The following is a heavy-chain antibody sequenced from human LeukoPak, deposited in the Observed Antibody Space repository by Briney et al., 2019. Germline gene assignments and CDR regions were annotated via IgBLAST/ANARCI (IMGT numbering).Heavy chain of an antibody. Sequence: GGSLRLSCAASGFTFSSYWMSWVRQAPGKGLEWVANIKQDGSEKYYVDSVKGRFTISRDNAKNSLYLQMNSLRAEDTAVYYCARDGVINFDDSPYYFDYWGQGTLVTVSS. D-gene: IGHD3-9*01. J-gene: IGHJ4*02. CDR2: IKQDGSEK. V-gene: IGHV3-7*01. CDR3: ARDGVINFDDSPYYFDY. CDR1: GFTFSSYW.